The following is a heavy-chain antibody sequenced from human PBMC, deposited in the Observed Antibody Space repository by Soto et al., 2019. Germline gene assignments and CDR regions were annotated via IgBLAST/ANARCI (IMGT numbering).Heavy chain of an antibody. D-gene: IGHD4-17*01. Sequence: SETLSLTCTVSGGSISSYYWSWIRQPPGKGLEWIGYIYYSGSTNYNPSLKSRVTISVDTSKNQFSLKLSSVTAADTAVYYCARASYGDEVHYWGQGTLVTVSS. V-gene: IGHV4-59*01. J-gene: IGHJ4*02. CDR1: GGSISSYY. CDR3: ARASYGDEVHY. CDR2: IYYSGST.